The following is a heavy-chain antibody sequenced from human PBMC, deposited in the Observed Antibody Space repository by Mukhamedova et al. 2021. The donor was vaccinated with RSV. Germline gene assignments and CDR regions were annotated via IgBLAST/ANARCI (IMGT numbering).Heavy chain of an antibody. D-gene: IGHD3-22*01. V-gene: IGHV3-23*01. Sequence: TISRDNSKNTLYLQMNSLRVEDTAVYYCAKGGDRSGYYHGDIDYWGQGTLVTVSS. CDR3: AKGGDRSGYYHGDIDY. J-gene: IGHJ4*02.